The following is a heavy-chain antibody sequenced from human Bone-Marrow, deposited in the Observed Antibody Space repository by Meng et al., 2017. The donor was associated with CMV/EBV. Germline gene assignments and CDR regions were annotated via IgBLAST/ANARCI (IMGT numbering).Heavy chain of an antibody. J-gene: IGHJ4*02. D-gene: IGHD1-14*01. V-gene: IGHV1-18*01. CDR2: ISAYNGNT. CDR3: SWVDGNYYFDY. CDR1: GYTFTSYG. Sequence: ASVKVSCKSSGYTFTSYGIGWVRQAPGQGLEWMGWISAYNGNTNYAQKLQGRVTMTTDTATSTAYMELRSLSSDDTAVYYCSWVDGNYYFDYWGQGTLVTVSS.